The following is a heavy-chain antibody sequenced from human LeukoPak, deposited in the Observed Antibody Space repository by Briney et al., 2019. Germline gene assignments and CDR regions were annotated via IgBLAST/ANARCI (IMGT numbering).Heavy chain of an antibody. CDR1: GFTFSRSA. J-gene: IGHJ4*02. CDR2: INYSGGAT. Sequence: GGSLRLSCAASGFTFSRSAMTWVRQGPGTGLEFVASINYSGGATYYADSVKGRFTISRDNSKNTLYLQMNSLRAEDTALYYCAKDGLYYDGSEHVYYFDSWGQGTLVTVSS. CDR3: AKDGLYYDGSEHVYYFDS. D-gene: IGHD3-22*01. V-gene: IGHV3-23*01.